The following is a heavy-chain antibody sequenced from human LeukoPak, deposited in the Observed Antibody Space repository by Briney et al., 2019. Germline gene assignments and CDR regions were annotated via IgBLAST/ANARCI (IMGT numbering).Heavy chain of an antibody. Sequence: PGGSLRLSCAASGFTFSSYAMSWVRQAPGKGLEWVSAISGSGGSTYHADSVKGRFTISRDNSKNTLYLQMNSLRAEDTAVYYCAKDTLVVPAATFDYWGQGTLVTVSS. CDR3: AKDTLVVPAATFDY. J-gene: IGHJ4*02. D-gene: IGHD2-2*01. V-gene: IGHV3-23*01. CDR2: ISGSGGST. CDR1: GFTFSSYA.